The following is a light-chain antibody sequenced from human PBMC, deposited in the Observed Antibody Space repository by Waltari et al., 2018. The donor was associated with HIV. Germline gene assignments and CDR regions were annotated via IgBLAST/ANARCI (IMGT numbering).Light chain of an antibody. CDR1: SSALGGYNY. J-gene: IGLJ3*02. CDR2: EVT. Sequence: QSALTQPPSASGSPGQSVAISCTRTSSALGGYNYVSWYQQHPGKAPKLMIFEVTKRPSGVPDRFSGSKSGNTASLTVSGLQAEDEADYYCASYGGTNDLVFGGGTKLTVL. CDR3: ASYGGTNDLV. V-gene: IGLV2-8*01.